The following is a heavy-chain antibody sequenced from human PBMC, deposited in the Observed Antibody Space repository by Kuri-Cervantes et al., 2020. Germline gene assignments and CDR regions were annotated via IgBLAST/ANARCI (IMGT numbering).Heavy chain of an antibody. J-gene: IGHJ5*02. CDR3: ARDEYYYDSSGYFEWFDP. CDR2: IWYDGSNK. V-gene: IGHV3-33*01. Sequence: GESLKISCAASGFTFSSYGMHWVHQAPGKGLEWVAVIWYDGSNKYYADSVKGRFTISRDNSKNTLYLQMNSLRAEDTAVYYCARDEYYYDSSGYFEWFDPWGQGTLVTVSS. D-gene: IGHD3-22*01. CDR1: GFTFSSYG.